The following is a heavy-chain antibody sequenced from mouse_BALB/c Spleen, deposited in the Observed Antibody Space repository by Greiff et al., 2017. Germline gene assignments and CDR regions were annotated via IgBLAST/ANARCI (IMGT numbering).Heavy chain of an antibody. CDR3: ARRGIYYYGSPGYFDY. CDR2: INPDSSTI. V-gene: IGHV4-1*02. CDR1: GFDFSRYW. D-gene: IGHD1-1*01. Sequence: VQLKESGGGLVQPGGSLKLSCAASGFDFSRYWMSWVRQAPGKGLEWIGEINPDSSTINYTPSLKDKFIISRDNAKNTLYLQMSKVRSEDTALYYCARRGIYYYGSPGYFDYWGQGTTLTVSS. J-gene: IGHJ2*01.